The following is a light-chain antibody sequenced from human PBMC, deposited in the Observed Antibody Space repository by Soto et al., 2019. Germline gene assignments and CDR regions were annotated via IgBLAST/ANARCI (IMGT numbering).Light chain of an antibody. CDR3: SSYAGSNIVV. J-gene: IGLJ2*01. CDR1: SSDVGGYNY. CDR2: DVS. V-gene: IGLV2-8*01. Sequence: QSALTQPPSASGSPGQSVTISCTGSSSDVGGYNYVSWYQQHPGKAPKLMIYDVSKRPSGVPDRFSGSKSGNTASLTVSGLQAEYEADYYCSSYAGSNIVVFGGGTQLTVL.